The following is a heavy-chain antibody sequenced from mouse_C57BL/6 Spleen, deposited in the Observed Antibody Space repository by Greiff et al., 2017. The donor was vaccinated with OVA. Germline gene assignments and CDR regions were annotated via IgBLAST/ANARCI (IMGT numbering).Heavy chain of an antibody. J-gene: IGHJ4*01. Sequence: EVQLQQSGPVLVKPGASVKMSCKASGYTFTDYYMNWVKQSHGKSLEWIGVIIPYNGGTSYNQKFKGKATLTVDKSSSTAYMELNSLTSEDSAVYYCARESLDAMDYWGQGTSVTVSS. CDR1: GYTFTDYY. CDR3: ARESLDAMDY. CDR2: IIPYNGGT. V-gene: IGHV1-19*01.